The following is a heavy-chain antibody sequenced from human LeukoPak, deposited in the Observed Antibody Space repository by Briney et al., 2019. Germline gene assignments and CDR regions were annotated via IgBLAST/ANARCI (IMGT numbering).Heavy chain of an antibody. J-gene: IGHJ3*02. CDR1: GFTFSNDW. Sequence: GGSLRLSCAASGFTFSNDWMSWVRQAPGKGLEWVGRINSKTDGGTTDYAAPVKGRFTISRDDSKNTLYLQMNSLKTEDTAVYYCTTTTDIVVVPAADDAFDIWGQGTMVTVSS. CDR2: INSKTDGGTT. V-gene: IGHV3-15*01. D-gene: IGHD2-2*01. CDR3: TTTTDIVVVPAADDAFDI.